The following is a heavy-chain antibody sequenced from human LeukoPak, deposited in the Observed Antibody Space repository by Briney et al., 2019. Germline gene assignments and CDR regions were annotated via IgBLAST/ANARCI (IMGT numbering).Heavy chain of an antibody. Sequence: GGSLRLYCAASGFTFDDYAMHWVRQAPGKGLEWVSGISWNSGSIGYADSVKGRFTISRDNAKNSLYLQMNSLRAEDTALYYCAKDMAYSSIWYYFDYWGQGTLVTVSS. CDR1: GFTFDDYA. CDR2: ISWNSGSI. J-gene: IGHJ4*02. D-gene: IGHD6-13*01. CDR3: AKDMAYSSIWYYFDY. V-gene: IGHV3-9*01.